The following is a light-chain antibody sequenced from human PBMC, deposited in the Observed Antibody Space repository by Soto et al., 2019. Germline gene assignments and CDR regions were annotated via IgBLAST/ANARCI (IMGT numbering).Light chain of an antibody. CDR3: QQSFSTPIT. Sequence: DIQMTQSPASRSAAVGGRVTITCRPSQSSSSYLNWSQQKPGNPPMLLIHDASTLQSGVPSRFSGSGSGTDFTLTISSLQPEDFATYYCQQSFSTPITFGQGTRLENK. CDR1: QSSSSY. V-gene: IGKV1-39*01. CDR2: DAS. J-gene: IGKJ5*01.